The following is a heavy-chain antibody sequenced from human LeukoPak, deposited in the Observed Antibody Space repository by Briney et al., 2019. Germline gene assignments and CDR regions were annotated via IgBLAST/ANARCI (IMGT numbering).Heavy chain of an antibody. Sequence: PGGSLRLSCAASGFTFSSSGMGWVRQAPGKGLEWVSAVSGSGGNTYSADSVKGRFTIFRDNSKNTLYLQMNSLRAEDTAIYYCAKGTAETGWTYYYYMDVWGKGTTVTVSS. CDR3: AKGTAETGWTYYYYMDV. D-gene: IGHD6-19*01. CDR2: VSGSGGNT. J-gene: IGHJ6*03. CDR1: GFTFSSSG. V-gene: IGHV3-23*01.